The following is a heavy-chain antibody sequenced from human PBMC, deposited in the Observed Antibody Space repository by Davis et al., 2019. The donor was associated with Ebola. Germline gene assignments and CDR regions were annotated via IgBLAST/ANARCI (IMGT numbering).Heavy chain of an antibody. CDR1: GYTFTGYY. J-gene: IGHJ6*02. CDR2: INPNSGGT. Sequence: ASVKVSCKASGYTFTGYYMHWVRQAPGQGLEWMGWINPNSGGTNYAQKFQGWVTMTTDTSTSTAYMELRSLRSDDTAVYYCATCTGHYYYYGMDVWGQGTTVTVSS. D-gene: IGHD2-8*01. CDR3: ATCTGHYYYYGMDV. V-gene: IGHV1-2*04.